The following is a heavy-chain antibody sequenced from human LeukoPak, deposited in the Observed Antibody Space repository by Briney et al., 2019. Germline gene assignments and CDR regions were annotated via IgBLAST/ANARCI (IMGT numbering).Heavy chain of an antibody. D-gene: IGHD6-13*01. CDR3: ASWAGTATGFSGPFDY. Sequence: PGGSLRLSCVVSGLTFSSHSMNWVRQAPGKGLEWLSHISSSTTTSYADSVKGRFTISRDNAKKSVYLQMNSLRTEDTAVYYCASWAGTATGFSGPFDYWGQGTLVTVSS. CDR1: GLTFSSHS. J-gene: IGHJ4*02. V-gene: IGHV3-48*01. CDR2: ISSSTTT.